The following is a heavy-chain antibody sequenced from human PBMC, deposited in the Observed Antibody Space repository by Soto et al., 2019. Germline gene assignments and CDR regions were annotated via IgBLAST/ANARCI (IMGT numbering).Heavy chain of an antibody. J-gene: IGHJ1*01. D-gene: IGHD5-12*01. CDR1: GGTFSSVG. CDR2: IIPVFGRP. V-gene: IGHV1-69*13. CDR3: AREGSGYNF. Sequence: SVKVSCKASGGTFSSVGISWVRQAPGQGLEWMGGIIPVFGRPNYAQRFRGRLTITADESTNTGYMELIDLRSEDTAVYYCAREGSGYNFWGQGTQVTVSS.